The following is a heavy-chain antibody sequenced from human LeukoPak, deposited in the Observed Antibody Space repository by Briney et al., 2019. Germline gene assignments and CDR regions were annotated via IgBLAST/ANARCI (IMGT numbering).Heavy chain of an antibody. J-gene: IGHJ4*02. CDR2: INPNSGGT. D-gene: IGHD2-21*02. CDR3: ARADRPYCGGDCYSVYFDY. CDR1: GYTFTSYY. Sequence: ASVKVSCKASGYTFTSYYMHWVRQAPGQGLEWMGWINPNSGGTNYAQKFQGRVPMTRNTSISTAYMELSRLRSDDTAVYYCARADRPYCGGDCYSVYFDYWGQGTLVTVSS. V-gene: IGHV1-2*02.